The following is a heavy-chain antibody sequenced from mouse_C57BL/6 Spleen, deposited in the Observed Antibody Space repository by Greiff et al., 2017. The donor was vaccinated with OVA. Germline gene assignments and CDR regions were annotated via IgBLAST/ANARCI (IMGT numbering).Heavy chain of an antibody. Sequence: VQLQQPGAELVRPGPSVKLSCKASGYTFTSYWMHWVKQRPGQGLEWIGVIDPSDSYTNYNQKFKGKATLTVDTSSSTAYMQLSSLTSEDSAVYYCARGGVYGSSSLYFDVWGTGTTVTVSS. V-gene: IGHV1-59*01. CDR3: ARGGVYGSSSLYFDV. CDR2: IDPSDSYT. CDR1: GYTFTSYW. J-gene: IGHJ1*03. D-gene: IGHD1-1*01.